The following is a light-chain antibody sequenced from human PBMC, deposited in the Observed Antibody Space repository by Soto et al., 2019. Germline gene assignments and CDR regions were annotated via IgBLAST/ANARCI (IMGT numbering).Light chain of an antibody. CDR1: SSDVGGYNY. Sequence: QSVLTQPASVSGSPGQSITISCTGTSSDVGGYNYVSWYQQHPGKATKLMIYEVSNRPSGVSNRFSGSKSGNTASLTISGLQAEDEADYYCSSYTSSSTLVVFGGGTKLTVL. V-gene: IGLV2-14*01. CDR3: SSYTSSSTLVV. CDR2: EVS. J-gene: IGLJ2*01.